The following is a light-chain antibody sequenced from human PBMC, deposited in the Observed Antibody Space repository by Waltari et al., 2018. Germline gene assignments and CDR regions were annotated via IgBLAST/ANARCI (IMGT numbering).Light chain of an antibody. CDR2: WAS. CDR1: QRVLYGTNTKNY. Sequence: DIVVTQSPASLPVPLGERATIKRKPCQRVLYGTNTKNYLAWFQQKPGQPPKLLIYWASTRESGVPDRFSGSGSGTDFTLTISSLQAEDVAVYYCQQYCSVPPTFGQGTRVEIK. CDR3: QQYCSVPPT. V-gene: IGKV4-1*01. J-gene: IGKJ1*01.